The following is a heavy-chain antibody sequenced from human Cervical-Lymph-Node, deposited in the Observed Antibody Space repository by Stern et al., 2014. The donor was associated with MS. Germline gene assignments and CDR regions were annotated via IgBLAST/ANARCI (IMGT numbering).Heavy chain of an antibody. V-gene: IGHV3-30*03. J-gene: IGHJ3*02. CDR3: ARPYYDFWSGYPDNAFDI. CDR2: ISYDGS. CDR1: GFSFSTYA. Sequence: VQLVQSGGGVVQPGRSLRLPCAASGFSFSTYAMHWVRQAPGKGLEWVAVISYDGSNSADSVKGRFTISRDNSKNTLYLQMNSLRAEDTAMYYCARPYYDFWSGYPDNAFDIWGQGTMVTVSS. D-gene: IGHD3-3*01.